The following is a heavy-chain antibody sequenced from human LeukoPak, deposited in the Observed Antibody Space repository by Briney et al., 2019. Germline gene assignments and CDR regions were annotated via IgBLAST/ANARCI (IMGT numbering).Heavy chain of an antibody. D-gene: IGHD5-18*01. CDR3: ARGRGYSYGGIKNYFDY. J-gene: IGHJ4*02. CDR1: GYSISTGYY. Sequence: SETLSLTCTVSGYSISTGYYWDWIRQPPGKGLEWIGTFYHGGSTYYNPSLKSRVTISVDTSKNQFSLKLSSVTAADTAVYYCARGRGYSYGGIKNYFDYWGQGTLVTVSS. V-gene: IGHV4-38-2*02. CDR2: FYHGGST.